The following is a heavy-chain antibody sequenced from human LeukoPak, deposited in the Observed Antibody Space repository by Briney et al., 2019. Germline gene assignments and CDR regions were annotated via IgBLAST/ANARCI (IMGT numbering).Heavy chain of an antibody. Sequence: QPGGSLRLSCAASGFIFSSYGMHWVRQAPGKGLEWVAVISYDGSNKYYADSVKGRFTISRDNSKNTLYLQMNSLRAEDTAVYYCAKVSLPKSRDGYTIWGQGTLVTVSS. V-gene: IGHV3-30*18. CDR1: GFIFSSYG. J-gene: IGHJ4*02. CDR2: ISYDGSNK. D-gene: IGHD5-24*01. CDR3: AKVSLPKSRDGYTI.